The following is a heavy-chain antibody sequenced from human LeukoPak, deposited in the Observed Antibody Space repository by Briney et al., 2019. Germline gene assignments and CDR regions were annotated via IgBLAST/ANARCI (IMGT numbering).Heavy chain of an antibody. Sequence: PGGSLRLSCAAPGFTFSSYWMNWARQAPGKGLEWVASINHNGNVNYYVDSVKGRFTISRDNAKNSLYLQMSNLRAEDTAVYFCARWGIAVAAPADYWGQGTLVTVSS. CDR3: ARWGIAVAAPADY. J-gene: IGHJ4*02. D-gene: IGHD6-19*01. CDR1: GFTFSSYW. V-gene: IGHV3-7*03. CDR2: INHNGNVN.